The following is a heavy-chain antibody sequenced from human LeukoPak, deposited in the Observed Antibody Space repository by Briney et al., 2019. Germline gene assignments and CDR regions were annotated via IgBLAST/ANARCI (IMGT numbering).Heavy chain of an antibody. J-gene: IGHJ6*03. V-gene: IGHV4-38-2*02. D-gene: IGHD3-10*01. CDR1: GYSISSGYY. CDR2: IYHSGST. CDR3: ARGPMVRGAAYYYYMDV. Sequence: SETLSLTCTVSGYSISSGYYWGWIRQPPGKGLEWIGSIYHSGSTYYNPSLKSRVTLSVDTSKNQFSLKLSSVTAADTAVYYCARGPMVRGAAYYYYMDVWGKGTTVTVSS.